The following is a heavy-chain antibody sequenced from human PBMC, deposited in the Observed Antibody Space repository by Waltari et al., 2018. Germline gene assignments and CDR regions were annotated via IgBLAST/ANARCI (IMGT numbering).Heavy chain of an antibody. J-gene: IGHJ4*02. CDR3: AKDKITMVRGVVVGFDY. D-gene: IGHD3-10*01. V-gene: IGHV3-23*04. CDR2: ISGSGGST. Sequence: EVQLVESGGGLVQPGGSLRLSCAASGFTFSSYAMSWVRQAPGKGLEWVSAISGSGGSTYYADSVKGRFTISRDNSKNTLYLQMNSLRAEDTAVYYCAKDKITMVRGVVVGFDYWGQGTLVTVSS. CDR1: GFTFSSYA.